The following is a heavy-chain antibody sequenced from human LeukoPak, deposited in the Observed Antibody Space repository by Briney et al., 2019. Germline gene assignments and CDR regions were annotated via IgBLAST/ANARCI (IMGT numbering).Heavy chain of an antibody. J-gene: IGHJ4*02. D-gene: IGHD3-16*01. CDR1: GGTFSSYA. Sequence: GASVKVSCKASGGTFSSYAISWVRQAPGQGLEWMGGIIPIFGTANYAQKFQGRVTITADESTSTAYMELSSLRSEDTAVYYCASRAFGGVTQFDYWGQGTLVTVSS. CDR2: IIPIFGTA. CDR3: ASRAFGGVTQFDY. V-gene: IGHV1-69*13.